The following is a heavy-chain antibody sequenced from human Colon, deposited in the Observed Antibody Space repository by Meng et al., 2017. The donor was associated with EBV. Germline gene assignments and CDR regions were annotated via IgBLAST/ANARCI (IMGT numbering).Heavy chain of an antibody. CDR3: ARRPTGIDY. J-gene: IGHJ4*02. Sequence: QVQPKHVGAGLLKPPGPLSLTCPVNVGSPRGAYWNWIRQPPGKGLEWIGEIIHGGSPSYNPSLKSRVTISIDTSKNQLSLMLSSVTAADTAVYYCARRPTGIDYWGQGTLVTVSS. D-gene: IGHD2-8*02. V-gene: IGHV4-34*12. CDR2: IIHGGSP. CDR1: VGSPRGAY.